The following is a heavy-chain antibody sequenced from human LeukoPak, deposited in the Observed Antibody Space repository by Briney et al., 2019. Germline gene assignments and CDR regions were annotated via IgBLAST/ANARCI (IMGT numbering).Heavy chain of an antibody. J-gene: IGHJ4*02. CDR3: ARDRGTPDYYDTSGYDY. V-gene: IGHV4-39*07. Sequence: SETLSLTCTVSGGSISSSSYYWGWIRQPPGKGLEWIGSIYYSGSTYYKPSLKSRVTISVDKSKNQFSLKLSSVTAADTAVYYCARDRGTPDYYDTSGYDYWGQGTLVTVSS. CDR1: GGSISSSSYY. CDR2: IYYSGST. D-gene: IGHD3-22*01.